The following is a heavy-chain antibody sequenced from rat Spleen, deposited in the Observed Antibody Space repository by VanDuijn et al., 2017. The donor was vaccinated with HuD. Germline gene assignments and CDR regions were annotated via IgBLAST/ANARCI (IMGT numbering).Heavy chain of an antibody. CDR1: EFTFTNYW. J-gene: IGHJ2*01. D-gene: IGHD1-4*01. V-gene: IGHV5-31*01. CDR2: ITNPGDST. Sequence: EVQLVESGGGLVQPGRSLKLSCVASEFTFTNYWMTWIRQAPGKGLEWIASITNPGDSTYYLDSVKGRFTISRNNAKSTLYLQMSSLRSEDTATYYCSPLPGRNLAYWGQGVVVTVSS. CDR3: SPLPGRNLAY.